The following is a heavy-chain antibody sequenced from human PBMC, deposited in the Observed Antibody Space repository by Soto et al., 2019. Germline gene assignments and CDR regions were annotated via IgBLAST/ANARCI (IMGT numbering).Heavy chain of an antibody. CDR3: TTADDYGDYVGAFAI. CDR2: IKSKTDGGTT. V-gene: IGHV3-15*01. J-gene: IGHJ3*02. CDR1: GFTFSNAW. D-gene: IGHD4-17*01. Sequence: PGGSLRLSCAASGFTFSNAWMSWVRQAPAKGLEWVGRIKSKTDGGTTDYAAPVKGRFTISRDDSKNTLYLQMNSLKTEDTAVYYCTTADDYGDYVGAFAIWGQGTMVTVSS.